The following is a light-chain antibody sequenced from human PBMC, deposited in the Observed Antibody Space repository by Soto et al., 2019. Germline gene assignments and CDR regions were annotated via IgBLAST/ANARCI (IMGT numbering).Light chain of an antibody. J-gene: IGLJ2*01. V-gene: IGLV1-44*01. Sequence: QSVLTQPPSASGTPGQRVTISCSGSSSNIGSNTVNWYQQLPGTAPKLLIYSNNNRPSGVPDRFSGSKSGTSASLAISGLQSEYEADYYCAAWDDSLNGVVFGGGTKVTVL. CDR3: AAWDDSLNGVV. CDR1: SSNIGSNT. CDR2: SNN.